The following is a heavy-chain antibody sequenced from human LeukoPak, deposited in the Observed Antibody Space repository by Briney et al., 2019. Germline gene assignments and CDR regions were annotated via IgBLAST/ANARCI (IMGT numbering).Heavy chain of an antibody. Sequence: GGSLRLSCAASGFTFTNYAMSWVRQAPGKGLEWVSTISSSGGNTYYADPVKGRCSISRDNTKNILSLLMNTLRAEDTAVYYCANPLSHRNWFDSWGQGTLVTVSS. V-gene: IGHV3-23*01. CDR3: ANPLSHRNWFDS. CDR2: ISSSGGNT. CDR1: GFTFTNYA. J-gene: IGHJ5*01.